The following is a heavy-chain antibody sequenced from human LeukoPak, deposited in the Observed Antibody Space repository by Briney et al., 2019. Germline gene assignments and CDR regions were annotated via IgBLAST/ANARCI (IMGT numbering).Heavy chain of an antibody. V-gene: IGHV3-21*06. CDR2: VSNSGDYI. CDR1: GFSFSSYR. CDR3: AKGKSSGWLYFDY. Sequence: GGSLRLSCAASGFSFSSYRMNWVRQAPGKGLEWVSSVSNSGDYIHYADSVKGRFTISRDNSKNSLYLQMNSLRAEDTAVYYCAKGKSSGWLYFDYWGQGTLVTVSS. J-gene: IGHJ4*02. D-gene: IGHD6-19*01.